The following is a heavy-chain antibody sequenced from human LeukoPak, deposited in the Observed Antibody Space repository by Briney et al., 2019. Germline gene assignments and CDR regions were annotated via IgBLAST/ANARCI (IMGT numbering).Heavy chain of an antibody. Sequence: PSETLSLTCAVYGGSFSGYYLSWIRQPPGKGLEWIGEINHSGSTNYNPSLKSRVTISVDTSKNQFSLKLSSVTAADTAVYYCARGHSYYDYVWGSYRYGYMGDYWGQGTLVTVSS. CDR1: GGSFSGYY. D-gene: IGHD3-16*02. V-gene: IGHV4-34*01. CDR3: ARGHSYYDYVWGSYRYGYMGDY. CDR2: INHSGST. J-gene: IGHJ4*02.